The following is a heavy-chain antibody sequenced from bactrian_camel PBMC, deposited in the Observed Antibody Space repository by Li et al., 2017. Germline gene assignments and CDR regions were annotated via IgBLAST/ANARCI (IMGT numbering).Heavy chain of an antibody. CDR1: GFTFSGYR. CDR2: ISIGGDKT. D-gene: IGHD8*01. CDR3: ATGAWSY. Sequence: QVQLVESGGDLVQPGGSLTLSCTASGFTFSGYRMYWVRQTPAKGLEWVSWISIGGDKTIYSDSVKGRFTASRDNAGNTLFLQMNSLKSDDTARYYCATGAWSYWGMGTQVTVS. V-gene: IGHV3S1*01. J-gene: IGHJ4*01.